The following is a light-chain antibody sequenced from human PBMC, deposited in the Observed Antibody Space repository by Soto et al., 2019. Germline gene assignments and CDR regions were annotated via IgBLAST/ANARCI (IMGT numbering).Light chain of an antibody. Sequence: EVVLTQSQGTLSFSPGERSTLSCISSQSVSSSYLAWYQQKPGQAPRLLIYGASSRATGIPDRLSGSGSGTDFTLTISSLEPEDFALYYCQQRSNWPITFGQGTRLEI. CDR1: QSVSSSY. CDR3: QQRSNWPIT. CDR2: GAS. V-gene: IGKV3D-20*02. J-gene: IGKJ5*01.